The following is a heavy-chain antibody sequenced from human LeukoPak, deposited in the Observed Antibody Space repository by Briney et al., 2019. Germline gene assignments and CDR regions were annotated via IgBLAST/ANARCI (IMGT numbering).Heavy chain of an antibody. CDR1: GGSFSGYY. D-gene: IGHD2-2*01. J-gene: IGHJ4*02. CDR3: ARVVVVPAAILKIVGYFDY. CDR2: INHSGST. V-gene: IGHV4-34*01. Sequence: SETLSLTCAVYGGSFSGYYWSWIRQPPGKGLEWIGEINHSGSTNYNPSLKSRVTISVDTSKNQFSLKLSSVTAADTAVYYCARVVVVPAAILKIVGYFDYWGQGTLVTVSS.